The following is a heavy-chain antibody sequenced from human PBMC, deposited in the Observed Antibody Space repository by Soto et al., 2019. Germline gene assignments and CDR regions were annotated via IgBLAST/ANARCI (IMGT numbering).Heavy chain of an antibody. Sequence: ASVKVSCKXSGYTLSSFGVHWVRQAPGQRLEWMGWINAGNGNTKYSQKLQGRVTFSRDTSANTAYMELTSLTSEDTAVYYCVRTRQQWLVGDSWGQGSLVTVSS. J-gene: IGHJ4*02. D-gene: IGHD6-19*01. V-gene: IGHV1-3*01. CDR2: INAGNGNT. CDR1: GYTLSSFG. CDR3: VRTRQQWLVGDS.